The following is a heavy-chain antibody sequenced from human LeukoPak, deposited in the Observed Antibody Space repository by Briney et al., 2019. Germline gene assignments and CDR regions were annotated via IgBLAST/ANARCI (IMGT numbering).Heavy chain of an antibody. J-gene: IGHJ6*03. D-gene: IGHD3-3*01. Sequence: SETLSLTCTVSGDFISSSSYYWSWIRQPPGKGLEWIGYIYYSGSTNYNPSLKSRVTISVDTSKNQFSLKLSSVTAADTAVYYCARVGGNYDFWSGYFPHYYYMDVWGKGTTVTVSS. CDR1: GDFISSSSYY. CDR3: ARVGGNYDFWSGYFPHYYYMDV. CDR2: IYYSGST. V-gene: IGHV4-61*01.